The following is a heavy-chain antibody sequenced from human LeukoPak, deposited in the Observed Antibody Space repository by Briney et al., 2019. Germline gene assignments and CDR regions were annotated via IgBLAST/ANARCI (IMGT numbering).Heavy chain of an antibody. Sequence: GGTLRLSCAASGFTFSSYGMSWVRQAPGKGLEWVSAINTSGGSTYYADSVKGRFTISRDNSKNTLYLQMNSLRAEDTAIYYCAKNGDRGAYCSGGSCYPYFYYYMDVWGKGTTVTISS. CDR3: AKNGDRGAYCSGGSCYPYFYYYMDV. CDR2: INTSGGST. D-gene: IGHD2-15*01. V-gene: IGHV3-23*01. J-gene: IGHJ6*03. CDR1: GFTFSSYG.